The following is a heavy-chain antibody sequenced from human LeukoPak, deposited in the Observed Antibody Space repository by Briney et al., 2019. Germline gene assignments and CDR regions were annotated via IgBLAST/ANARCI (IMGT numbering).Heavy chain of an antibody. CDR2: IYYSGST. D-gene: IGHD3-22*01. Sequence: SETLSLTCTVSGGSISSGDYYWSWIRQPPGKGLEWIGYIYYSGSTYYNPSLKSRVTISVDTSKNQFSLKLSSVTAADTAVYYCAKDQSVVITSVGDYWGQGTLVTVSS. CDR3: AKDQSVVITSVGDY. V-gene: IGHV4-30-4*01. CDR1: GGSISSGDYY. J-gene: IGHJ4*02.